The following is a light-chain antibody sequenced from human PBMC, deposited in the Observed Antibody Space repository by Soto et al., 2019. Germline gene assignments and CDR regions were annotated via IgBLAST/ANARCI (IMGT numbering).Light chain of an antibody. CDR2: EVN. V-gene: IGLV2-18*02. J-gene: IGLJ1*01. CDR1: SSDIGSYNR. CDR3: NSFTTSSTYV. Sequence: QSALTQPASVSGSPGQSITISCTGTSSDIGSYNRVSCYQQPPGTAHKLIIYEVNNRPSGVPVRFSGSKSGNPASLTISGHHAEDEADYYCNSFTTSSTYVFVTGTKVTVL.